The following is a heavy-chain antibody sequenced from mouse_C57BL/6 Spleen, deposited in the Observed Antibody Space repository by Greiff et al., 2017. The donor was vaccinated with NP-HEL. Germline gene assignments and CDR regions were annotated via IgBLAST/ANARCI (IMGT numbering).Heavy chain of an antibody. CDR1: GYTFTDYE. J-gene: IGHJ2*01. D-gene: IGHD2-3*01. CDR2: IDPETGGT. V-gene: IGHV1-15*01. Sequence: VHLVESGAELVRPGASVTLSCKASGYTFTDYEMHWVKQTPVHGLEWIGAIDPETGGTAYNQKFKGKAILTADKSSSTAYMELRSLTSEDSAVYYCTSGVTTYYFDYWGQGTTLTVSS. CDR3: TSGVTTYYFDY.